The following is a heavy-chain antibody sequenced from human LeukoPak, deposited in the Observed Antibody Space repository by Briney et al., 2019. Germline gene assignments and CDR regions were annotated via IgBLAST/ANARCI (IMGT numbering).Heavy chain of an antibody. V-gene: IGHV3-7*01. J-gene: IGHJ6*03. CDR1: GFTFSSYW. D-gene: IGHD2-2*02. Sequence: GGSLRLSCAASGFTFSSYWMSWVRQAPGKGLEWVANIKQDGSEKYYVDSVKGRFTISRDNAKNSLYLQMNSLRAEDTAVYYCARERVPAAISGDYYMDVWGKGTTVTVSS. CDR2: IKQDGSEK. CDR3: ARERVPAAISGDYYMDV.